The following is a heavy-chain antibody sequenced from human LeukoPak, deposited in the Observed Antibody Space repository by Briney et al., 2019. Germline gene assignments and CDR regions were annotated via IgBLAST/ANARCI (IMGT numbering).Heavy chain of an antibody. CDR2: IRSKANSYAT. Sequence: GGSLKLSCAASGFTFSSSAMHWVRQASGKGLEWVGRIRSKANSYATACAASVKGRFTISRDDSKNTAYLQLNSLKTEDTAVYYCTRFGSDDGEYAYWGQGTLVTVSS. CDR1: GFTFSSSA. V-gene: IGHV3-73*01. J-gene: IGHJ4*02. CDR3: TRFGSDDGEYAY. D-gene: IGHD4-17*01.